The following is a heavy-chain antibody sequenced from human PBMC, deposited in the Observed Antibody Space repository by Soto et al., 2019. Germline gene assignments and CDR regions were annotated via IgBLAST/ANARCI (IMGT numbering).Heavy chain of an antibody. CDR3: ARTRSRPKEWLLFSNWFDP. CDR2: INAGNGNT. J-gene: IGHJ5*02. V-gene: IGHV1-3*01. Sequence: QVQLVQSGAEVKKLGASVKVSCKASGYTFTSYAMHWVRQAPGQRLEWMGWINAGNGNTKYSQKFQGRVTITRDTSASTAYMELSSLRSEDTAVYYCARTRSRPKEWLLFSNWFDPWGQGTLVTVSS. D-gene: IGHD3-3*01. CDR1: GYTFTSYA.